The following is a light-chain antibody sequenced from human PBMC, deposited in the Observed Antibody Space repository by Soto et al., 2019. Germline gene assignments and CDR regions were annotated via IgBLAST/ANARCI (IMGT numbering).Light chain of an antibody. Sequence: QYALTQPASVSGSPGQSITISCAGTMRDVGAYNIVSWYQQHPGRAPQLIIYEVRNRPSGISFRFSGSKSGNTASLTISGLQAEDAADYYCSSYTSKSSLIFCGGTKLTVL. CDR3: SSYTSKSSLI. CDR1: MRDVGAYNI. CDR2: EVR. J-gene: IGLJ2*01. V-gene: IGLV2-14*01.